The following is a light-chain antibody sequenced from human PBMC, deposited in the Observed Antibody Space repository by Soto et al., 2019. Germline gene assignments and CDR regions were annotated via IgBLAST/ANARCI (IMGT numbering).Light chain of an antibody. J-gene: IGLJ2*01. CDR2: EGT. CDR1: SNDVGGYNL. V-gene: IGLV2-23*03. CDR3: CSFAGGATFV. Sequence: QSVLTQPASVSGSPGQSITISCTGTSNDVGGYNLVSWYQQHPGKAPKLIIYEGTKRPSGVSDRFSGSRYDNTASLTISALQAEDEADYSCCSFAGGATFVFGGGTKLTVL.